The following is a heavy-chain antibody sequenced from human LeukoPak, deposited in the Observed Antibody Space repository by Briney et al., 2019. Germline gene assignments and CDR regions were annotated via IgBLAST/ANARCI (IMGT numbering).Heavy chain of an antibody. CDR3: ATSLSGWGTYHYMNV. CDR1: VFTFSIFA. CDR2: IIHTGSAI. J-gene: IGHJ6*03. D-gene: IGHD6-19*01. V-gene: IGHV3-48*03. Sequence: GGSLRLSCAASVFTFSIFAMNWVRQAPGKALEWGSYIIHTGSAISYAGSVKGRFTISRDNAKNSLFLQMNSLREEETAVYYCATSLSGWGTYHYMNVWGKGTTVTISS.